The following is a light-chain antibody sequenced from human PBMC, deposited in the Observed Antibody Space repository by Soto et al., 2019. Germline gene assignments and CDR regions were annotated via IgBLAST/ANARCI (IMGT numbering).Light chain of an antibody. V-gene: IGLV2-8*01. J-gene: IGLJ1*01. CDR1: ISDVGPYNY. CDR3: SSYASGNSFV. Sequence: QSALTQPPSASGSPGQSVTISCTGTISDVGPYNYVSWYQHHPGKAPKLIIYEVSKRPSGVPDRFSGSKSGNTASLTVSGLQGEDEADYYCSSYASGNSFVFGTGTKVTVL. CDR2: EVS.